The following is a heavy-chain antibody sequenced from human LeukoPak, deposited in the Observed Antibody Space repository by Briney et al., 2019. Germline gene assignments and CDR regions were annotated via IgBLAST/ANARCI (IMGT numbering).Heavy chain of an antibody. CDR1: GGSISSSSYS. D-gene: IGHD2-2*01. Sequence: SETLSLTCTVSGGSISSSSYSWGWIRQPPGKGLEWIGSISYSGSTYYNPSLKSRVTISVDTSKNQFSLKLSSVTAADTAVYYCARPVVPAAKGGANWFDPWGQGTLVTVSS. V-gene: IGHV4-39*01. J-gene: IGHJ5*02. CDR3: ARPVVPAAKGGANWFDP. CDR2: ISYSGST.